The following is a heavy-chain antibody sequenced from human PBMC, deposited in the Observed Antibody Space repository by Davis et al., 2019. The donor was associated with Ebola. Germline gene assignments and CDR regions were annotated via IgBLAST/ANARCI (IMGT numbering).Heavy chain of an antibody. CDR1: AYTFTSYA. Sequence: ASSPTLSCQASAYTFTSYATHWARQARGQRLEWIGWTTAGNGNTKYFQKFQDRVTITRDTSASTAYMELTSLRSEDTAVYYRARDLSLDYCYDPWGQGTLVTVSS. D-gene: IGHD3-9*01. V-gene: IGHV1-3*01. CDR3: ARDLSLDYCYDP. CDR2: TTAGNGNT. J-gene: IGHJ5*02.